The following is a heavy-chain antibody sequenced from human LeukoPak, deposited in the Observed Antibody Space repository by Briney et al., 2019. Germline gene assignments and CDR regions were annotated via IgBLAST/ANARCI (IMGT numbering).Heavy chain of an antibody. CDR3: AKEYGFDY. D-gene: IGHD2-8*01. V-gene: IGHV3-64*04. CDR2: IGSGGST. J-gene: IGHJ4*02. CDR1: GFTFSSLG. Sequence: GGSLRLSCSASGFTFSSLGMHWVRQAPGKGLEHVSTIGSGGSTYYADSVKGRFTISRDNSKNTLYLQMNSLRAEDTAVYYCAKEYGFDYWGQGTLVTVSS.